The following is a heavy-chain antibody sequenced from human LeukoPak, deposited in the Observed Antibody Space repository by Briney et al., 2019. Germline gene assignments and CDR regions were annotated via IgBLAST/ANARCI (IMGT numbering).Heavy chain of an antibody. CDR3: PRAPITSPIYFDY. CDR1: GFSFDEHG. CDR2: INWSGGST. J-gene: IGHJ4*02. D-gene: IGHD2-2*01. V-gene: IGHV3-20*04. Sequence: GGSLRLSCTASGFSFDEHGMSWVRQVPGKGLEWVAGINWSGGSTYYAYPLSGRFTISKDNAKNFLYLQMDSLRAEDTALYYCPRAPITSPIYFDYWGQGTLVTVSS.